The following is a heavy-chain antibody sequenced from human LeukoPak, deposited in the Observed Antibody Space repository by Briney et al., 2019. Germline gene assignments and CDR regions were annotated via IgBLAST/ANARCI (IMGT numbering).Heavy chain of an antibody. D-gene: IGHD3-9*01. CDR3: ARANILTSITS. V-gene: IGHV4-59*01. J-gene: IGHJ3*01. Sequence: TSETLSLTCTVSGGYIGSYYWTWIRQPPGKGLEWIGYIYHSGSTNYNPSLKSRVTISVDPSKNQFSLNLRSVTAADTAVYYCARANILTSITSWGQGTMVTVSS. CDR1: GGYIGSYY. CDR2: IYHSGST.